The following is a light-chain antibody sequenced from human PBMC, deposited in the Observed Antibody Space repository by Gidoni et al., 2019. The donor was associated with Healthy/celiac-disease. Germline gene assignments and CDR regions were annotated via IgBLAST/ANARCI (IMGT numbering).Light chain of an antibody. CDR1: SIDVGGSNY. CDR3: CSYAGSYTPVV. J-gene: IGLJ2*01. V-gene: IGLV2-11*01. CDR2: YVS. Sequence: QSALTQPRSVSGSPGQSVTISCTGTSIDVGGSNYVSWYQPPPGKAPKLMIYYVSKRPSGVPDRFSGSKSGNTASLTISGLQAEDEADYYCCSYAGSYTPVVFGGGTKLTVL.